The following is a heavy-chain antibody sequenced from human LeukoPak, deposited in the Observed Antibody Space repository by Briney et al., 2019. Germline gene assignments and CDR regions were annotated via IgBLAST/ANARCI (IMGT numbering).Heavy chain of an antibody. D-gene: IGHD1-1*01. CDR1: GFTLRSYW. CDR3: ARISHWNVLA. Sequence: PGGSLRLSCAASGFTLRSYWMSWVRQAPGKGLEWVAIIDQDGSAQYFVDSVKGRFTISRDNAKNSLYLQMNSLRAEDTAVYYCARISHWNVLAWGQGTLVTVSS. V-gene: IGHV3-7*01. J-gene: IGHJ5*02. CDR2: IDQDGSAQ.